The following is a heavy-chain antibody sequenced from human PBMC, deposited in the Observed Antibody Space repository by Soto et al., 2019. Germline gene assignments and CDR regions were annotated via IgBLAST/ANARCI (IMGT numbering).Heavy chain of an antibody. CDR2: IYYSGST. J-gene: IGHJ4*02. V-gene: IGHV4-59*01. CDR1: GGSISSYY. CDR3: ARGGYGDSPTSDY. D-gene: IGHD4-17*01. Sequence: QVQLQESGPGLVKPSETLSLTCTVSGGSISSYYWSWIRQPPGKGLEWIGYIYYSGSTNYNPSLTSRVTISVDTSKNQFSLKLSSVTAADTAVYYCARGGYGDSPTSDYWGQGTLVTVSS.